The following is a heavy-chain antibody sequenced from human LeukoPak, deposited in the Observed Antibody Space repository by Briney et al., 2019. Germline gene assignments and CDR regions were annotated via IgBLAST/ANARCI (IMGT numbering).Heavy chain of an antibody. CDR3: ARPRQSDSSGYYW. CDR1: GYNFTSYW. Sequence: GESLKISCKGSGYNFTSYWIGWVRHLPGKGLEWMGIIYPGDSDTRYSPSFQGQVTISADKSISTAYLQWSSLKTSDPAMYYCARPRQSDSSGYYWWGQGTLVTVSS. J-gene: IGHJ4*02. V-gene: IGHV5-51*01. CDR2: IYPGDSDT. D-gene: IGHD3-22*01.